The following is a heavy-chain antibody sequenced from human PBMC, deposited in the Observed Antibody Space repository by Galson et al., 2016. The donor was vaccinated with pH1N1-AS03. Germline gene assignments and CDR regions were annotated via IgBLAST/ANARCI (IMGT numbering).Heavy chain of an antibody. CDR2: IYPRDSDT. Sequence: QSGAEVKKPGESLKISCKASGDTFDTYWIGWVRQKPGKGLEWMGIIYPRDSDTRYSPSFQGHVTISADKSVTTAYLQWNSLKASDTAIYYCARHRHDATLSSIIGGGHCDKWGQGTLVTVSS. CDR1: GDTFDTYW. CDR3: ARHRHDATLSSIIGGGHCDK. V-gene: IGHV5-51*01. J-gene: IGHJ4*02. D-gene: IGHD3-3*01.